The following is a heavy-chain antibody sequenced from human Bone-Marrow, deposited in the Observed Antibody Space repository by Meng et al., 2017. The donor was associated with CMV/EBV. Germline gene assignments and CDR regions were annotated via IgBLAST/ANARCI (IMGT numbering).Heavy chain of an antibody. CDR2: MSGSGGST. Sequence: GESLKISCAASGFTFSSYAMSWVRQAPGKGLEWVSAMSGSGGSTYYADAVKGRVTISRDNAKNSMYLQMNSLRAEDTAVFYCARGFWNPYYEDTHDFWGHGTLVTVSS. CDR3: ARGFWNPYYEDTHDF. V-gene: IGHV3-23*01. J-gene: IGHJ4*01. CDR1: GFTFSSYA. D-gene: IGHD3-3*01.